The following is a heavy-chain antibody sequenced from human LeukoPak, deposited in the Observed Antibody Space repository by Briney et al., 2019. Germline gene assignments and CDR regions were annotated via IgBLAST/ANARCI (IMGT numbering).Heavy chain of an antibody. D-gene: IGHD6-19*01. CDR2: ISWNSGSI. V-gene: IGHV3-9*01. Sequence: GGSLRLSCAASGFTFDDYAMHWVRQAPGKGLEWVSGISWNSGSIDYADSVKGRFTISRDNAKNSLYLQMNSLRAEDTAVYYCARQMIWQWLLPRPNDAFDIWGQGTMVTVSS. CDR3: ARQMIWQWLLPRPNDAFDI. J-gene: IGHJ3*02. CDR1: GFTFDDYA.